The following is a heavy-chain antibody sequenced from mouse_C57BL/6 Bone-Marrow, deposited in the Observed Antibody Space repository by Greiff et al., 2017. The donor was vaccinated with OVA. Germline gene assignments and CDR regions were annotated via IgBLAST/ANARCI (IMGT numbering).Heavy chain of an antibody. D-gene: IGHD1-1*01. CDR2: INPNNGGT. V-gene: IGHV1-22*01. CDR3: ARRGDYYGSSYWYFDV. CDR1: GYTFTDYN. Sequence: EVQLQESGPELVKPGASVKMSCKASGYTFTDYNMHWVKQSHGKSLEWIGYINPNNGGTSYNQKFKGKATLTVNKSSSTAYMELRSLTSEDSAVYYCARRGDYYGSSYWYFDVGGTGTTVTVSS. J-gene: IGHJ1*03.